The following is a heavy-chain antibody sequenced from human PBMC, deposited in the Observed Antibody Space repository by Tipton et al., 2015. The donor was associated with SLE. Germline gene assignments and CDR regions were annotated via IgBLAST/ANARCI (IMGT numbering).Heavy chain of an antibody. V-gene: IGHV4-59*01. Sequence: TLSLTCTVSGGSISSYYWSWIRQPPGKGLEWIGYNYYSGSTNCNPSLKSRVTISVDTSKNQFSLKLSSVTAADTAVYYCARVGITRTTWDWYFDLWGRGTLVTVSS. D-gene: IGHD1-7*01. CDR1: GGSISSYY. CDR3: ARVGITRTTWDWYFDL. J-gene: IGHJ2*01. CDR2: NYYSGST.